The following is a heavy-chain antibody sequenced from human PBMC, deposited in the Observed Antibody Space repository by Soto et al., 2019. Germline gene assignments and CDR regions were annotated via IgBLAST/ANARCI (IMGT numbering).Heavy chain of an antibody. D-gene: IGHD3-10*01. CDR1: GYSFNSYY. V-gene: IGHV1-46*02. CDR3: ASDYNAYQRQHVFDI. CDR2: INPSGAST. J-gene: IGHJ3*02. Sequence: QVQLVQSGAEVKKPGASVKVACKASGYSFNSYYMHWVRQAPGQGPEWMGVINPSGASTSYAQKFQGRVTMIRDTSTSTVYMELSSLRSEDTALYYCASDYNAYQRQHVFDIWGQGTLVTVSS.